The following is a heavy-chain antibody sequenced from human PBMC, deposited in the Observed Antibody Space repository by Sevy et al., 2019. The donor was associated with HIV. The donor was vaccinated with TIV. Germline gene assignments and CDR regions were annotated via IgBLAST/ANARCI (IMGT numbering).Heavy chain of an antibody. Sequence: ASVKVSCKASGYTFTGYYMHWVRQAPGQGLEWMGWINPNSGGTNYAQKFQGRVTMTRDTSISTAYMELSRLRSDDTAVYYCARASSGYYYPIRGAENFDYWGQGTLVTVSS. CDR2: INPNSGGT. V-gene: IGHV1-2*02. J-gene: IGHJ4*02. CDR3: ARASSGYYYPIRGAENFDY. CDR1: GYTFTGYY. D-gene: IGHD3-22*01.